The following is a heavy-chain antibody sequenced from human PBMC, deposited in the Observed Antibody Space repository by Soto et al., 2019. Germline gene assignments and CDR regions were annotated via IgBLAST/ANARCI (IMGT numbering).Heavy chain of an antibody. CDR1: GGTFSSYA. CDR3: VRGHRHNWIYTGGS. V-gene: IGHV1-69*13. CDR2: IIPIFGTA. J-gene: IGHJ5*02. Sequence: GASVKVSCKASGGTFSSYAISWVRQAPGQGLEWMGGIIPIFGTANYAQKFQGRVTITADESTSTAYMELSSLRSEDTAVYYCVRGHRHNWIYTGGSWGQGTLVTVSS. D-gene: IGHD2-2*03.